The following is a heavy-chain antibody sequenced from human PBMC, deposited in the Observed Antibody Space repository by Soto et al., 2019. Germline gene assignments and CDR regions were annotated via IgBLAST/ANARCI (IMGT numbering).Heavy chain of an antibody. CDR3: ARRGHTSMYHYYGMDV. CDR1: GYSFTSYW. V-gene: IGHV5-51*01. CDR2: IFPGDSET. J-gene: IGHJ6*02. Sequence: GESLKISCKGSGYSFTSYWIGWVRQMPGKGLEWMGIIFPGDSETKYSPSFQGQVTFSADKSISTAYLQWSSLRASDTAMYYCARRGHTSMYHYYGMDVWGQGTTVTVSS.